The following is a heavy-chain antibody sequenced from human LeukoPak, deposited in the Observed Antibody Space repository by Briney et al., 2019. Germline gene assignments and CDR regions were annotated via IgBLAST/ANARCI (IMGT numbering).Heavy chain of an antibody. Sequence: TSETLSLTCAVSGDSISSGGYSWSWIRQPPGKGLKWIGYICHGGSACCSPSLQSRVSISVYKARDLFSLGRNSVTAPDTPVYYCARYFRARQFKWFAPWGQGTLVTAYS. V-gene: IGHV4-30-2*01. J-gene: IGHJ5*02. CDR2: ICHGGSA. D-gene: IGHD2/OR15-2a*01. CDR1: GDSISSGGYS. CDR3: ARYFRARQFKWFAP.